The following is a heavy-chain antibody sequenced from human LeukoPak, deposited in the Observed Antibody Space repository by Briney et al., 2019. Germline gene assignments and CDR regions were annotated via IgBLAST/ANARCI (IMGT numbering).Heavy chain of an antibody. CDR3: ARGDGYNYGVFDY. CDR1: GFTFSDSY. D-gene: IGHD5-24*01. CDR2: ISSSGSTI. V-gene: IGHV3-11*01. Sequence: GGSLRLSCAASGFTFSDSYMSWIRQAPGRGLAWLSYISSSGSTIYYADSVKGRFTISRDNAKNSLYLQMNSLRAEDTAVYYCARGDGYNYGVFDYWGQGALVAVSS. J-gene: IGHJ4*02.